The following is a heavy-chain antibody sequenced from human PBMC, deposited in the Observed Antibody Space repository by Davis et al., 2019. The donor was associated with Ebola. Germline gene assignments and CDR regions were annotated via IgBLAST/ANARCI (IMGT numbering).Heavy chain of an antibody. J-gene: IGHJ1*01. V-gene: IGHV1-69*05. CDR3: ARRATVTNYDRAEYFQH. CDR1: GDTLTSYA. Sequence: SVKVSCKAVGDTLTSYAMTWVRQAPGQGLEWVGGIIPVFRTASYAQKFQGRVTMTRDTSTSTVYMELSSRRSEETAVYYCARRATVTNYDRAEYFQHWGQGTLVTVSS. D-gene: IGHD4-17*01. CDR2: IIPVFRTA.